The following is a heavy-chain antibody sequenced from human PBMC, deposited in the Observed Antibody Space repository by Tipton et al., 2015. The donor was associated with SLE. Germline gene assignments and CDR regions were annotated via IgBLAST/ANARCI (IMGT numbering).Heavy chain of an antibody. Sequence: TLSLTCTVSGASMNSGSYYWSWIRQPAGKALEWIGHIYTTGTTKCNPSLRSRVTISLDTSKSQFFLNLNSVTAADTAVYYCGEGLNWFDPWGQGTLVSVSS. CDR3: GEGLNWFDP. CDR1: GASMNSGSYY. J-gene: IGHJ5*02. V-gene: IGHV4-61*09. CDR2: IYTTGTT.